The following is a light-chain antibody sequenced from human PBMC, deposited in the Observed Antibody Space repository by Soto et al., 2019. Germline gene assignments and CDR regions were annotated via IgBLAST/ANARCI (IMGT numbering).Light chain of an antibody. J-gene: IGKJ1*01. CDR2: DGS. CDR1: QQFTSY. Sequence: DIQMTQSPPSLSASVGDRVTINCRASQQFTSYVNWYQQKDGKAPNLLVSDGSTLQTGVPPRFSGTGSGTDFTLTVNGLQPEDFATYYCQQSYGTPPTFGQGTTVEVK. V-gene: IGKV1-39*01. CDR3: QQSYGTPPT.